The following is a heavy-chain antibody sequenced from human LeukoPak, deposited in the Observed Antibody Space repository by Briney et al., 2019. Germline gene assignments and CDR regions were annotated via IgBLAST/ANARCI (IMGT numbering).Heavy chain of an antibody. CDR1: GFTFSSYA. CDR3: AKDGDPCSGGSCYTTWFDS. V-gene: IGHV3-23*01. CDR2: TSGRGGST. Sequence: PGGSLRLSCAASGFTFSSYAMIWVRQAPGKGLEWVSTTSGRGGSTYYADSVKGRFTISRDNSKNTLYLQMNSLRAEDTAVYYCAKDGDPCSGGSCYTTWFDSWGQGTLVTVSS. D-gene: IGHD2-15*01. J-gene: IGHJ5*01.